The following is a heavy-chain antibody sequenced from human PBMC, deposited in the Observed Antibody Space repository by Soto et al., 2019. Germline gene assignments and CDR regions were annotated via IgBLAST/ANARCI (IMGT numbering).Heavy chain of an antibody. CDR3: AKINNWNYKYYYYYGMDV. Sequence: SETLSLTCAVYGGSFSGYYWSWIRQPPGKGLEWIGEINHSGSTNYNPSLKSRVTISVDTSKNQFSLKLSSVTAADTAVYYCAKINNWNYKYYYYYGMDVWGQGTTVTVPS. J-gene: IGHJ6*02. CDR1: GGSFSGYY. CDR2: INHSGST. D-gene: IGHD1-7*01. V-gene: IGHV4-34*01.